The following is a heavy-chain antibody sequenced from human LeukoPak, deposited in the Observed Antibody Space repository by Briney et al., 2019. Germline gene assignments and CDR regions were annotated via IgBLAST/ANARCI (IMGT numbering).Heavy chain of an antibody. D-gene: IGHD3-10*01. J-gene: IGHJ4*02. CDR1: GFIFSSYA. CDR3: ARDPYGSGSYCPGDY. V-gene: IGHV3-30*04. Sequence: GGSLRLSCAASGFIFSSYAMHWVRQAPGKGLEWVAVISYDGSNKYHADSVKGRFTISRDNSKNTLYLQMNSLRPEDTAVYYCARDPYGSGSYCPGDYWGQGTLVTVSS. CDR2: ISYDGSNK.